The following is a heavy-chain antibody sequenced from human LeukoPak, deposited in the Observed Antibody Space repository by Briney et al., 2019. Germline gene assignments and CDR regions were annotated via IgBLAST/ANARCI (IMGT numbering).Heavy chain of an antibody. V-gene: IGHV4-38-2*01. Sequence: PSETLSLTCAVSGYSISSGYYWGWIRQPPGKGLEWIGSIYHSGSTYYNPSLKSRVTLSVDTSKNQFSLKLSSVTAADTAVYYCASQDRRSNWFDPWGQGTLVTVSS. CDR1: GYSISSGYY. CDR2: IYHSGST. D-gene: IGHD1-14*01. J-gene: IGHJ5*02. CDR3: ASQDRRSNWFDP.